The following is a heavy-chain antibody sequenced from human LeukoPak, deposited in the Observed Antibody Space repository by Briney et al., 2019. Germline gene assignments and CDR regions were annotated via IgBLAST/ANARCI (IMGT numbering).Heavy chain of an antibody. CDR3: ARVRRSLNWFDS. CDR2: IYYSGST. V-gene: IGHV4-39*01. J-gene: IGHJ5*01. Sequence: ESLRLSCTASGFTFSNFWMGWVRQPPGKGLEWIGSIYYSGSTYYNPSLKSRVTISVDTSKNQFSLKLSSVTDADTAVYYCARVRRSLNWFDSWGQGTLVTVSS. CDR1: GFTFSNFW. D-gene: IGHD3-3*01.